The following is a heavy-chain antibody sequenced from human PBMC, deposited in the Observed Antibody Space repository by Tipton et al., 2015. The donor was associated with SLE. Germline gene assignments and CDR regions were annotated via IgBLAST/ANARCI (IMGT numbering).Heavy chain of an antibody. D-gene: IGHD5-18*01. CDR1: GFTFSSYA. CDR3: ARGKKTAMVRGPPDY. Sequence: SLRLSCAASGFTFSSYAMSWVRQAPGKGLEWVSYISSSGSTIYYADSVKGRFTISRDNAKNSLYLQMNSLRAEDTAVYYCARGKKTAMVRGPPDYWGQGTLVTVSS. CDR2: ISSSGSTI. V-gene: IGHV3-48*03. J-gene: IGHJ4*02.